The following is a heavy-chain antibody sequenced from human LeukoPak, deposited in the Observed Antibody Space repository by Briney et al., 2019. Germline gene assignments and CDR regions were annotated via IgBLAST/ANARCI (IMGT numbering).Heavy chain of an antibody. D-gene: IGHD6-19*01. CDR3: ARSVGWYEETGTDYYYYGMDV. CDR2: IYYTGST. V-gene: IGHV4-59*12. J-gene: IGHJ6*02. CDR1: GGSISSLY. Sequence: SETLSLTCSVSGGSISSLYWSWIRQPPGKGLEWIGYIYYTGSTNYNPSLKSRVTISVDTSKNQFSLKLSSVTAADTAVYYCARSVGWYEETGTDYYYYGMDVWGQGTTVTVSS.